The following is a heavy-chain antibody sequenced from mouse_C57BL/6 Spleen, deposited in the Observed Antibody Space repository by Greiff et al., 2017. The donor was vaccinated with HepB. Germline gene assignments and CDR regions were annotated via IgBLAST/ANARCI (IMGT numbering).Heavy chain of an antibody. D-gene: IGHD3-2*02. J-gene: IGHJ2*01. V-gene: IGHV1-63*01. CDR1: GYTFTNYW. CDR2: IYPGGGYT. Sequence: VQRVESGAELVRPGTSVKMSCKASGYTFTNYWIGWAKQRPGHGLEWIGDIYPGGGYTNYNEKFKGKATLTADKSSSTAYMQFSSLTSEDSAIYYCASTAQGYYFDYWGQGTTLTVSS. CDR3: ASTAQGYYFDY.